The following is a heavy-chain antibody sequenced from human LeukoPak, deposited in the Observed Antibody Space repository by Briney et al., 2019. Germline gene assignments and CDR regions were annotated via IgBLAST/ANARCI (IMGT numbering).Heavy chain of an antibody. V-gene: IGHV1-69*06. D-gene: IGHD3-22*01. CDR3: ARDRDSSGTWDY. CDR2: IIPIFGTA. J-gene: IGHJ4*02. CDR1: GYTFTSYG. Sequence: SVKVSCKASGYTFTSYGISWVRQAPGQGLEWMGRIIPIFGTANYAQKFQGRVTITADKSTSTAYMELSSLRSEDTAVYYCARDRDSSGTWDYWGQGTLVTVSS.